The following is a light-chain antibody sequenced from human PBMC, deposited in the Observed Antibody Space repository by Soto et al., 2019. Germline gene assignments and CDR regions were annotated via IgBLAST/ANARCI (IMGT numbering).Light chain of an antibody. CDR1: HSVPSGY. Sequence: EIVLTQSPVTLSLSPGDRATLSCRASHSVPSGYGAWFQQKSGQAPRLLIYGASTRATGIPERFSGSGSGTDFTLTISRLEPEDFAVYFCQQYGTSFFTFGG. CDR2: GAS. J-gene: IGKJ4*01. CDR3: QQYGTSFFT. V-gene: IGKV3-20*01.